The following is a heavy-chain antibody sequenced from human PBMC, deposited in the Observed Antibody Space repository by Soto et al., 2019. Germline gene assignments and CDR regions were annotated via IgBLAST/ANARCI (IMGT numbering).Heavy chain of an antibody. V-gene: IGHV4-4*02. J-gene: IGHJ3*02. CDR1: SGSISSSNW. D-gene: IGHD6-13*01. Sequence: PSETLSLTCAVSSGSISSSNWWRWVRQTPGKGLEWIGEVYHSGSTNYNPSLKSRVTISVDKSKNQFSLKLSSVTAADAAVYYCARSKGYSSSWYLFGAFDIWGQGTMVT. CDR3: ARSKGYSSSWYLFGAFDI. CDR2: VYHSGST.